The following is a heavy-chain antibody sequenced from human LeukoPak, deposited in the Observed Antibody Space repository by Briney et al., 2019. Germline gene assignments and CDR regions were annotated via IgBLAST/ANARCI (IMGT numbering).Heavy chain of an antibody. V-gene: IGHV3-74*01. CDR3: ASGSYRDEFDY. D-gene: IGHD1-26*01. J-gene: IGHJ4*02. CDR1: GFTFSSYW. CDR2: INSDGSST. Sequence: PGGSLRLSCAASGFTFSSYWMHWVRQAPGKGLVWVSRINSDGSSTSYADSVKGRFTISRDNAKNTLYLQMNSLRAEDTAVYYCASGSYRDEFDYWGQGTLVTASS.